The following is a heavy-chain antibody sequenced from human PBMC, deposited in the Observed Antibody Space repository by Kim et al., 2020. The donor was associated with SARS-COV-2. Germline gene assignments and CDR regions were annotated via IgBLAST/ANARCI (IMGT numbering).Heavy chain of an antibody. CDR3: ARVYDFWSGTTPRQYGMDV. D-gene: IGHD3-3*01. CDR2: INHSGST. Sequence: SETLSLTCAVYGGSFSGYYWSWIRQPPGKGLEWIGEINHSGSTNYNPSLKSRVTISVDTSKNQFSLKLSSVTAADTAVYYCARVYDFWSGTTPRQYGMDVWGQGTTVTVSS. V-gene: IGHV4-34*01. CDR1: GGSFSGYY. J-gene: IGHJ6*02.